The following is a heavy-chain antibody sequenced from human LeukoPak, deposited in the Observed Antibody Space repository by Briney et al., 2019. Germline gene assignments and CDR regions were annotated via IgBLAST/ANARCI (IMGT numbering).Heavy chain of an antibody. CDR1: GGSFSGYY. CDR3: ARVNINNWHSCDY. J-gene: IGHJ4*02. Sequence: SETLSLTCAVYGGSFSGYYWSWIRQPPGKGLEWIAEINHSGSTNYNPSLKSRVTISVDTSKNQFSLKLSSVTAADTAVYYCARVNINNWHSCDYWGQGTLVTVSS. V-gene: IGHV4-34*01. D-gene: IGHD1-1*01. CDR2: INHSGST.